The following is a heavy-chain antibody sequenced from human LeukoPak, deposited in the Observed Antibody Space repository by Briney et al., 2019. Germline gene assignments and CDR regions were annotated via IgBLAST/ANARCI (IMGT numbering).Heavy chain of an antibody. CDR3: ARGRSGIRYFDWLLRYFDY. J-gene: IGHJ4*02. Sequence: KTSETLSLTCAVYGGSFSGYCWSWIRQPPGKGLEWIGEINHSGSTNYNPSLKSRVTISVDTSKNQFSLKLSSVTAADTAVYYCARGRSGIRYFDWLLRYFDYWGQGTLVTVSS. CDR1: GGSFSGYC. D-gene: IGHD3-9*01. V-gene: IGHV4-34*01. CDR2: INHSGST.